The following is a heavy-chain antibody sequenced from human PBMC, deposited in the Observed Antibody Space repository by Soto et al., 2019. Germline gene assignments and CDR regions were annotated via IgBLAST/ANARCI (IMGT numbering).Heavy chain of an antibody. J-gene: IGHJ4*02. Sequence: PSETLSLTCTVSGGSISSFYWSGIRQPPGKGLEWIGYIYYSGSTNYNPSLKSRVTISVDTSKNQFSLKLSSVTAADTAVYYCARVGYIAVAWYYFDYWGQGTLVTVSS. V-gene: IGHV4-59*01. CDR1: GGSISSFY. CDR3: ARVGYIAVAWYYFDY. CDR2: IYYSGST. D-gene: IGHD6-19*01.